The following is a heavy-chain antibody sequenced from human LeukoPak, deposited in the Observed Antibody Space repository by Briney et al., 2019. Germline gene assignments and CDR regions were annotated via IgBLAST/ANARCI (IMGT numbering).Heavy chain of an antibody. CDR3: ARGPRVVVPAANDY. CDR1: GYTFTGYY. D-gene: IGHD2-2*01. J-gene: IGHJ4*02. Sequence: VASVKVSCKASGYTFTGYYMHWVRQAPGQGLEWMGWINPNSGGTNYAQKFQGRVTMTTDTSTSTAYMELRSLRSDDTAVYYCARGPRVVVPAANDYWGQGTLVTVSS. CDR2: INPNSGGT. V-gene: IGHV1-2*02.